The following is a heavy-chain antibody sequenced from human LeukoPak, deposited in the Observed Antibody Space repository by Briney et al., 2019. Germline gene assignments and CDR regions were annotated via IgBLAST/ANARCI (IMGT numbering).Heavy chain of an antibody. J-gene: IGHJ4*02. Sequence: PSETLSLTCTVSGGSISSSSYYWGWIRQPPGKGLEWIGSIYYSGSTYYNPSLKSRVTISVDTSKNQFSLKLSSVTAADTAVYYCARFSSGYQRDYWGQGTLVTVSS. CDR3: ARFSSGYQRDY. D-gene: IGHD3-22*01. CDR2: IYYSGST. V-gene: IGHV4-39*01. CDR1: GGSISSSSYY.